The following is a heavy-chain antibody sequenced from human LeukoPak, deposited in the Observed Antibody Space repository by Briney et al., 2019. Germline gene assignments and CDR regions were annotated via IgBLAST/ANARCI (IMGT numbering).Heavy chain of an antibody. D-gene: IGHD3-10*01. CDR1: GGSVSSGSYY. J-gene: IGHJ4*02. CDR2: IYYSGSA. Sequence: PSETLSLTCTVSGGSVSSGSYYWSWIRQPPGKGLEWIGYIYYSGSAKSNPSLKSRVTISVDTSKNQFSLKLTSVTAADTAVYYYAREGFGELSHFDYWGQGTLVTVSS. V-gene: IGHV4-61*01. CDR3: AREGFGELSHFDY.